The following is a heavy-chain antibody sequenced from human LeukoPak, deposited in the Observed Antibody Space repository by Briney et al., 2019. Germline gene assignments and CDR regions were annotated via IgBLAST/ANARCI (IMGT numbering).Heavy chain of an antibody. CDR3: ARSFNSGYYPSFDY. Sequence: PSETLSLTCTVSGVSISSYYWSWIRQPPGKGLEWIGYIYYSGSTNYNPSLKSRVTISVDTSKNQFSLKLSSVTAADTGVYYCARSFNSGYYPSFDYWGQGTLVTVSS. D-gene: IGHD3-22*01. CDR2: IYYSGST. J-gene: IGHJ4*02. V-gene: IGHV4-59*01. CDR1: GVSISSYY.